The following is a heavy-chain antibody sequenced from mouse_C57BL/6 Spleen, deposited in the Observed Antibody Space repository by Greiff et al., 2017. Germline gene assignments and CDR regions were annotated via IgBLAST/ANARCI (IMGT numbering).Heavy chain of an antibody. CDR1: GYAFSSYW. Sequence: QVQLKQSGAELVKPGASVKISCKASGYAFSSYWMNWVKQRPGNGLEWIGQIYPGDGDTNYNGKFKGKATLTADKSSSTAYMQLSSLTSEDSAVYFCARGTVNWYFDVWGTGTTVTVSS. CDR2: IYPGDGDT. D-gene: IGHD1-1*01. J-gene: IGHJ1*03. CDR3: ARGTVNWYFDV. V-gene: IGHV1-80*01.